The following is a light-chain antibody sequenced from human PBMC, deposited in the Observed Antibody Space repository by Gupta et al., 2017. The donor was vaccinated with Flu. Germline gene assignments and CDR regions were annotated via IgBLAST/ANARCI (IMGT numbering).Light chain of an antibody. J-gene: IGKJ3*01. CDR3: QQYNNNPLT. CDR2: KAS. V-gene: IGKV1-5*03. Sequence: PSTLSASVGDRVTITCRASQSINSGLAWYQQKPGKAPKLLIYKASSLESGVPSRFSGSGSGTEFTLTISSLQPDDFATYYCQQYNNNPLTFGPGTEVEIK. CDR1: QSINSG.